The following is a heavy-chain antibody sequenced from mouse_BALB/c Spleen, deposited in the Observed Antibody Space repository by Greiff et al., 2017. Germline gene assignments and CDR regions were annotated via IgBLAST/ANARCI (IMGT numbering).Heavy chain of an antibody. V-gene: IGHV14-3*02. J-gene: IGHJ4*01. CDR3: ARSSITTAAYAMDY. CDR2: IDPANGNT. CDR1: GFNIKDTY. Sequence: VQLQQSGAELVKPGASVKLSCTASGFNIKDTYMHWVKQRPEQGLEWIGRIDPANGNTKYDPKFPGKATITADTSSNTAYLQLSSLTSEDTAVYYCARSSITTAAYAMDYWGQGTSVTVSS. D-gene: IGHD1-2*01.